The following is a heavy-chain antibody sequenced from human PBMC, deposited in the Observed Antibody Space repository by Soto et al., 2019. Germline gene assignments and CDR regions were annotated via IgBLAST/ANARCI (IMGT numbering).Heavy chain of an antibody. J-gene: IGHJ5*02. Sequence: PGGSLRLSCAASGFTFSSYAMSWVRQAQGKGLEWVSAISGSGGSTYYADSVKGRFTIARDNSKNTLYLQMNSLRAEDTAVYYCAKDLVSSNPENWFDPWGQGTLVTVSS. V-gene: IGHV3-23*01. CDR3: AKDLVSSNPENWFDP. D-gene: IGHD2-2*01. CDR1: GFTFSSYA. CDR2: ISGSGGST.